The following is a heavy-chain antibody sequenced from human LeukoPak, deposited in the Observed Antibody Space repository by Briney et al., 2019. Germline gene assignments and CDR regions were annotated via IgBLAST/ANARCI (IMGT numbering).Heavy chain of an antibody. J-gene: IGHJ4*01. CDR2: ISSGDAHT. CDR3: ARFTGGNFDS. D-gene: IGHD1-14*01. Sequence: GGSLRLSCAASGFTFSTYGMSWVRHTPGKGLEWVSAISSGDAHTYSADSVKGRFTISRDNSKNTLYLQKNSLRADETAVYYCARFTGGNFDSWGQGTLVTVSS. CDR1: GFTFSTYG. V-gene: IGHV3-23*01.